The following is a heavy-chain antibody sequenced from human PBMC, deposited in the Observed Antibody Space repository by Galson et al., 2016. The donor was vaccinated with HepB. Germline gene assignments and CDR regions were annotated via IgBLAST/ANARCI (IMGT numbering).Heavy chain of an antibody. Sequence: SVKVSCKASGGSFRADVFSWVRQAPGQGLEWMGGIIPTFDSTTYAQKFQGRVTLTADESTTTVYMELRSLRSDDTAVHYCARGLREDPPDQWGQGTLVIVSS. CDR2: IIPTFDST. CDR3: ARGLREDPPDQ. CDR1: GGSFRADV. J-gene: IGHJ5*02. V-gene: IGHV1-69*13. D-gene: IGHD2-21*01.